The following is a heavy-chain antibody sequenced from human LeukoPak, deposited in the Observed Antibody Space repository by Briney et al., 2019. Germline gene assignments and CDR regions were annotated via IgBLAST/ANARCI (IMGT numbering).Heavy chain of an antibody. V-gene: IGHV4-59*01. CDR3: ARASPLGYCSGGSCRVLFDY. CDR1: GGSISSYY. D-gene: IGHD2-15*01. J-gene: IGHJ4*02. Sequence: PSETLSLTCTVSGGSISSYYWSWIRQPPGKGLEWIGYIYYSGSTNYNPSLKSRVTISVDTSKNQFSLKLSSVTAADTAVYYCARASPLGYCSGGSCRVLFDYWGQGTLVTVSS. CDR2: IYYSGST.